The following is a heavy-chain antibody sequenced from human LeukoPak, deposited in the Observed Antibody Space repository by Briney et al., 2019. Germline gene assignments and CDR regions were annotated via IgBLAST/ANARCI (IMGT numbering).Heavy chain of an antibody. CDR3: ARDRDDYGDSMDY. D-gene: IGHD4-17*01. V-gene: IGHV1-69*06. CDR2: IIPIFGTA. J-gene: IGHJ4*02. Sequence: SVKVSCKASGYTFTGYYMHWVRQAPGQGLEWMGGIIPIFGTANYAQKFQGRVTITADKSTSTAYMELSSLRSEDTAVYYCARDRDDYGDSMDYWGQGTLVTVSS. CDR1: GYTFTGYY.